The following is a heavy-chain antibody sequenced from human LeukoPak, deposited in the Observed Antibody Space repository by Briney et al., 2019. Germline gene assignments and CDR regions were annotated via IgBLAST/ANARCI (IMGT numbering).Heavy chain of an antibody. CDR3: ARLGYSSPEY. CDR2: IYYSGST. Sequence: PSETLSLTCTVSGGSISSYYWSRIRQPPGKGLEWIGYIYYSGSTNYNPSLKSRVTISVDTSKNQFSLKLSSVTAADTAVYYCARLGYSSPEYWGQGTLVTVSS. D-gene: IGHD6-13*01. V-gene: IGHV4-59*12. CDR1: GGSISSYY. J-gene: IGHJ4*02.